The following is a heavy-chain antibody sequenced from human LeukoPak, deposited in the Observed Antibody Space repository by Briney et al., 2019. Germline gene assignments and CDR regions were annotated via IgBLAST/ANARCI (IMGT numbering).Heavy chain of an antibody. CDR3: AREGGLFDLGTLDYYYGMDV. CDR2: IIPIFGTA. CDR1: GGTFSSYA. Sequence: GASVKVSCKASGGTFSSYAISWVRQAPGQGLEWMGGIIPIFGTANYALKFQGRVTITADESTSTAYMELSSLRSEDTAVYYCAREGGLFDLGTLDYYYGMDVWGQGTTVTVSS. D-gene: IGHD3-10*02. J-gene: IGHJ6*02. V-gene: IGHV1-69*13.